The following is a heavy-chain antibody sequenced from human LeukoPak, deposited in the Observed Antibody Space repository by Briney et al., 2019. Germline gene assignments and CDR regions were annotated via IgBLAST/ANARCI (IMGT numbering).Heavy chain of an antibody. CDR1: GFSLRSSE. J-gene: IGHJ5*02. CDR3: ARGFYGSGSDNWFDP. D-gene: IGHD3-10*01. Sequence: GGSLRLSCVASGFSLRSSEMNWVRQAPGKGPEWVTHINSADNVEYYTDSVRGRFTMSRDHAKNSLYLQMNSLRAEDTALYYCARGFYGSGSDNWFDPWGQGTLVTVSS. V-gene: IGHV3-48*03. CDR2: INSADNVE.